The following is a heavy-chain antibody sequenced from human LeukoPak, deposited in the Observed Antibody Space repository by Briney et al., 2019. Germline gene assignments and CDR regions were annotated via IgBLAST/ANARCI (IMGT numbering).Heavy chain of an antibody. Sequence: ASVKVSCKASGYTFTSYDINWVRQATGQGLEWLGWMNPNSGNTGYAQKFQGRVTITTDESTSTAYMELSSLRSEDTAVYYCARVSYFDWSTKGIDYWGQGTLVTVSS. CDR1: GYTFTSYD. CDR2: MNPNSGNT. V-gene: IGHV1-8*01. CDR3: ARVSYFDWSTKGIDY. D-gene: IGHD3-9*01. J-gene: IGHJ4*02.